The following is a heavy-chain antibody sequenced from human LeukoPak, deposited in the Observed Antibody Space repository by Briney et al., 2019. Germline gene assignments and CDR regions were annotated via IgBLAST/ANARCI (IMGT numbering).Heavy chain of an antibody. J-gene: IGHJ4*02. CDR1: GFIVSDNY. Sequence: GGSLRLSCAASGFIVSDNYLSWVRQAPGKGLEWVSVLYSGGTTYYADSVKGRFTISRDNSKNTLYLQMNSLRAEDTAVYYCARDFQIGSSSWGFFHYWGQGTLVTVSS. CDR3: ARDFQIGSSSWGFFHY. D-gene: IGHD6-6*01. CDR2: LYSGGTT. V-gene: IGHV3-66*01.